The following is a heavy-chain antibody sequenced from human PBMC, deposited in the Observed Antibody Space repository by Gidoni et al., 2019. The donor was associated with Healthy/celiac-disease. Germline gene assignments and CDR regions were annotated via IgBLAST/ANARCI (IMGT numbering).Heavy chain of an antibody. V-gene: IGHV3-30-3*01. Sequence: QVQLVESGGGAVQPGTSLRLSCAVSGFTFRNYAMHWVRQAPGKGPAWVAAISYDGSNKYYTDSVKGRFTISRDNSKNTLYLQMNSLRAEDTALYYGARPLRSGVVLIDMFQGMDVWGKGTTVTVSS. CDR1: GFTFRNYA. J-gene: IGHJ6*04. D-gene: IGHD2-21*01. CDR2: ISYDGSNK. CDR3: ARPLRSGVVLIDMFQGMDV.